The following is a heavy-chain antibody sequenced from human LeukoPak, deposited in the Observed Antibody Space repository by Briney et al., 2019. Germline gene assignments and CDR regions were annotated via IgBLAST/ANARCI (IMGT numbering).Heavy chain of an antibody. CDR2: IYYSGST. CDR1: RGSISRGGYY. J-gene: IGHJ4*02. CDR3: AREALGYCSGGNCYRFDK. D-gene: IGHD2-15*01. Sequence: SETLSLTCSVSRGSISRGGYYWSWIRQHPGKGLEWIGYIYYSGSTYYNPSLKSRVTISLDTSKNQFSLTLNSVAAADTAVYYCAREALGYCSGGNCYRFDKWGQGTLVAVSS. V-gene: IGHV4-31*03.